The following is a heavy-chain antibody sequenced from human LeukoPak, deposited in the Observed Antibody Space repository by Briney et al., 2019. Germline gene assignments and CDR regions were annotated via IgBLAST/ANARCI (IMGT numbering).Heavy chain of an antibody. CDR1: GFTFSSYA. Sequence: GSLRLSCAASGFTFSSYAMSWVRQAPGKGLEWVSDISGSGISTYYADSVKGRFTISRDNSKNTLYLQMNSLRAEDTAVYYCAKGLYGSGSYLISVWFDPWGQGTLVTVSS. V-gene: IGHV3-23*01. CDR2: ISGSGIST. D-gene: IGHD3-10*01. J-gene: IGHJ5*02. CDR3: AKGLYGSGSYLISVWFDP.